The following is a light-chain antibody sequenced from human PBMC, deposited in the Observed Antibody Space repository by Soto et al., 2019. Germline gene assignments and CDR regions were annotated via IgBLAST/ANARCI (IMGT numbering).Light chain of an antibody. J-gene: IGLJ3*02. CDR1: SSDVGGYNY. CDR2: EVS. CDR3: NSYAGSNNWV. Sequence: QSALTQPPSASGSHGQSVTISCTGTSSDVGGYNYVSWYQQHPGKAPKLMIYEVSKRPSGVPDRFSGSKSGNTASLTVSGLQAEDEADYYCNSYAGSNNWVFGGGTKVSVL. V-gene: IGLV2-8*01.